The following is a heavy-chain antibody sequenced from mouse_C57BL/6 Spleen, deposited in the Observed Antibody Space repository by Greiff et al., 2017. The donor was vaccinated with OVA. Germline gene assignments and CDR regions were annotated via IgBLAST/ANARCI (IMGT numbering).Heavy chain of an antibody. CDR2: ISSGSSTI. D-gene: IGHD2-1*01. Sequence: EVMLVESGGGLVKPGGSLKLSCAASGFTFSDYGMHWVRQAPEKGLEWVAYISSGSSTIYYADTVKGRFTISRDNAKNTLFLQMTSLRSEDTAMYYCARGDYYGTPYAMDYWGQGTSVTVSS. J-gene: IGHJ4*01. V-gene: IGHV5-17*01. CDR1: GFTFSDYG. CDR3: ARGDYYGTPYAMDY.